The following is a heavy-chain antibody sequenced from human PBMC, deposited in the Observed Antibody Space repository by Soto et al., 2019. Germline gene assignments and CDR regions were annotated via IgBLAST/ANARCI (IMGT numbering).Heavy chain of an antibody. CDR2: MSGSGITI. CDR3: SRLLLISYEDYDYVEV. V-gene: IGHV3-11*01. Sequence: QVQLVESGGGLVKPGGSLRLSCSASGFAFKEYSMTWIRQAPGKGLEWVSLMSGSGITIHYADSIKGRFTISRDNAKNSLFLQMESLRADDTDVYYCSRLLLISYEDYDYVEVWGKGTAVTVSS. CDR1: GFAFKEYS. J-gene: IGHJ6*03. D-gene: IGHD3-16*01.